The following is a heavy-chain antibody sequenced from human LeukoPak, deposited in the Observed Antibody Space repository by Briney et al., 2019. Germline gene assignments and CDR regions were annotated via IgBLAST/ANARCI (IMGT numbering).Heavy chain of an antibody. D-gene: IGHD3-3*01. J-gene: IGHJ4*02. Sequence: GGSLRLSCAASGFTFSNAWMSWVRQAPGKGLEWVGRIKSKTDGGTTDYAAPVKGRFTISRDDSKNTLYLQMNSLKTEDTAVYYCTTDPIYDFWSGYDRYYFDYWGQGTLVTVSS. CDR3: TTDPIYDFWSGYDRYYFDY. CDR2: IKSKTDGGTT. CDR1: GFTFSNAW. V-gene: IGHV3-15*01.